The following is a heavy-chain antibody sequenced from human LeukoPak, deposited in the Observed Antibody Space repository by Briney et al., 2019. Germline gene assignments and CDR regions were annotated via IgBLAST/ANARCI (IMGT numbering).Heavy chain of an antibody. V-gene: IGHV3-23*01. CDR1: GFTFSNYA. D-gene: IGHD3-10*01. CDR3: AKDQRSGEYDYGWGPFDI. CDR2: ISASAGRA. Sequence: GGTLRLSCEVSGFTFSNYAMYWVRQAPGRGLEWVSSISASAGRAVYGESVKGRFTNSSVNAENTPYLQMNSQRADDTAIYYCAKDQRSGEYDYGWGPFDIWGQGTMVTVSS. J-gene: IGHJ3*02.